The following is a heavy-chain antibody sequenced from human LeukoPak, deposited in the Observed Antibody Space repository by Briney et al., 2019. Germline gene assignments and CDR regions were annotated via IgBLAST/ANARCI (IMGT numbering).Heavy chain of an antibody. CDR1: GYTFTGYY. V-gene: IGHV1-2*02. CDR3: ARDPLWFGESYFDY. CDR2: INPNSGGT. D-gene: IGHD3-10*01. Sequence: ASVKVSCKASGYTFTGYYMHWVRQAPGQGLEWTGWINPNSGGTNYAQKFQGRVTMTRDTSISTAYMELSRLRSDDTAVYYCARDPLWFGESYFDYWGQGTLVTVSS. J-gene: IGHJ4*02.